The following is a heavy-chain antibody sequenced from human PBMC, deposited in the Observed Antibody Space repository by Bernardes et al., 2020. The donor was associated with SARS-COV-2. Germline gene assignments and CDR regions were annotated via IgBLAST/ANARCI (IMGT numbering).Heavy chain of an antibody. CDR2: IYSGGST. CDR1: GFTVSSNY. J-gene: IGHJ6*02. CDR3: ARDRHNLGIAVAGTFNYYHYYGTDV. D-gene: IGHD6-19*01. Sequence: GGSLRLSCAASGFTVSSNYMSWVRQAPGKGLEWVSVIYSGGSTFYADSVKGRFTISRDNSKNTLYLQMNSLRAEDTAVYYCARDRHNLGIAVAGTFNYYHYYGTDVWGQGTTVTVSS. V-gene: IGHV3-66*01.